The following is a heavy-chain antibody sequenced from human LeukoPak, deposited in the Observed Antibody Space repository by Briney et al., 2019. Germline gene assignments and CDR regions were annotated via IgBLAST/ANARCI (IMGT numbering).Heavy chain of an antibody. CDR2: ISGSGGST. D-gene: IGHD4-17*01. V-gene: IGHV3-23*01. J-gene: IGHJ4*02. CDR1: GFTFSSYA. CDR3: AKPNYRYGDYDFDY. Sequence: GGSLRLSCAASGFTFSSYAMSWVRQAPGKGLEWVSAISGSGGSTYYADSVKGRFTISRDSSKNTLYLQMNSLRAEDTAVYYCAKPNYRYGDYDFDYWGQGTLVTVSS.